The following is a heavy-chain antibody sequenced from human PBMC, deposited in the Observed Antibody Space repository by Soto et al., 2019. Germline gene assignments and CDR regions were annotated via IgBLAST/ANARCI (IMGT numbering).Heavy chain of an antibody. V-gene: IGHV3-48*03. CDR1: GFTFSSYE. CDR2: ISSSGSTI. Sequence: EVQLVESGGGLVQPGGSLRLSCAASGFTFSSYEMNWVRQAPGKGLEWVSYISSSGSTIYYADSVKGRFTISRDNAKNSLYLQMNSLTAEDTAVYYCARAYGSGSPGLDYWGRGSLVTVSS. D-gene: IGHD3-10*01. CDR3: ARAYGSGSPGLDY. J-gene: IGHJ2*01.